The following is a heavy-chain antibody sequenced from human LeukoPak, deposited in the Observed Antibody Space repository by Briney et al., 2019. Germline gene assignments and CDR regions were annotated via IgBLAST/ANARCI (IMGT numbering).Heavy chain of an antibody. CDR2: IIPIFGTA. Sequence: SVKVSCKASGGTFSSYAISWVRQAPGQGLEWMGTIIPIFGTAKYAQKFQGRVTITTDESTSTANMELSSLRSEDTAVYYCARDSHYGDYAPPLFDYWGQGTLVTVSS. CDR3: ARDSHYGDYAPPLFDY. CDR1: GGTFSSYA. D-gene: IGHD4-17*01. V-gene: IGHV1-69*05. J-gene: IGHJ4*02.